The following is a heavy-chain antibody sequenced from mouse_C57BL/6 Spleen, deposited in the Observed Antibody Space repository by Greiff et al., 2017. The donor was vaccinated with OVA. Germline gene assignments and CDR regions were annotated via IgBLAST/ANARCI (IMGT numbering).Heavy chain of an antibody. V-gene: IGHV1-26*01. CDR2: INPNNGGT. D-gene: IGHD1-1*01. J-gene: IGHJ2*01. CDR1: GYTFTDYY. Sequence: VQLQQSGPELVKPGASVEISCKASGYTFTDYYMNWVKQSHGKSLEWIGDINPNNGGTSYNQKFKGKATLTVDKSSSTAYMELRSLTSEDSAVYYCARGNYGSSYYYFDYWGQGTTLTVSS. CDR3: ARGNYGSSYYYFDY.